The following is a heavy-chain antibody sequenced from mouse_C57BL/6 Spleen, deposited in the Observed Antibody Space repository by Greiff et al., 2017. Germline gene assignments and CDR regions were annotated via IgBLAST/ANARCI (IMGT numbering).Heavy chain of an antibody. CDR3: ARGLPFDY. CDR1: GFTFSSYG. D-gene: IGHD3-1*01. V-gene: IGHV5-6*02. J-gene: IGHJ2*01. CDR2: ISSGGSYT. Sequence: DVKLVESGGDLVKPGGSLKLSCAASGFTFSSYGMSWVRQTPDKRLEWVATISSGGSYTYYPDSVKGRFTISRDNAKNTLYLQMSSLKSEDTAMYYCARGLPFDYWGQGTTLTVSS.